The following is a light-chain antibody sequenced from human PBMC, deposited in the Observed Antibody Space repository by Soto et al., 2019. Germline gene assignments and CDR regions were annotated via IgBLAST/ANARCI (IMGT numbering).Light chain of an antibody. Sequence: DIQMTQSPSSLSASVGDRVTITCQARQDISNYLNWYQQKPGKAPKLLIYDASNLETGVPSRFSGSGSGTDFTFTISSLQPEDIATYYCQQYDKLPMYTFGQGTKLELK. CDR3: QQYDKLPMYT. CDR2: DAS. CDR1: QDISNY. V-gene: IGKV1-33*01. J-gene: IGKJ2*01.